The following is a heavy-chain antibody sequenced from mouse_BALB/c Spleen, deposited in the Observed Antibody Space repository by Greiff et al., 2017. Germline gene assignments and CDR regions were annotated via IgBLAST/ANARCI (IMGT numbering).Heavy chain of an antibody. Sequence: EVQLVESGGGLVQPGGSLKLSCAASGFTFSSYTMSWVRQTPEKRLEWVAYISNGGGSTYYPDTVKGRFTISRDNAKNTLYLQMSSLKSEDTAMYYCARHKRGFAYWGQGTLVTVSA. CDR3: ARHKRGFAY. V-gene: IGHV5-12-2*01. CDR1: GFTFSSYT. J-gene: IGHJ3*01. CDR2: ISNGGGST.